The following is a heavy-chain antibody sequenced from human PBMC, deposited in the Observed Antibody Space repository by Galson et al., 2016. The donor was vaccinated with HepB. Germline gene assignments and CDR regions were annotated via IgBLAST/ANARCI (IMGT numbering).Heavy chain of an antibody. V-gene: IGHV3-48*02. Sequence: PRPPCAASGFSSSGHTLIWVRQAPGKGLEWVSHISSDGTSTQYADSVKGRFTISRDNAKNSLYLQMTSLRDEDTGLYFCARDTGVVPCFDPWGQGTLVTVSS. CDR3: ARDTGVVPCFDP. D-gene: IGHD2-15*01. CDR1: GFSSSGHT. J-gene: IGHJ5*02. CDR2: ISSDGTST.